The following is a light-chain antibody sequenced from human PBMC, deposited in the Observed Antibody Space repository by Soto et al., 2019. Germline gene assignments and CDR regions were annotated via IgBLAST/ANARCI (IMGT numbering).Light chain of an antibody. J-gene: IGKJ1*01. Sequence: DIQMTQSPSSLSASVGYRVTITCRSSQGISNYLAWYQQKPGKVPKLLIYAASTLQSGVPSRFSASGSGTDFTLTISSLQHEDVATYYCQKYNSAPLTFGQGTKVDIK. CDR3: QKYNSAPLT. V-gene: IGKV1-27*01. CDR2: AAS. CDR1: QGISNY.